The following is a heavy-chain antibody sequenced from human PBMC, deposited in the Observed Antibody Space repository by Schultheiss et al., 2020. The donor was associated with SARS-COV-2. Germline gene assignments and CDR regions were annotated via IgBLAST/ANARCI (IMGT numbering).Heavy chain of an antibody. D-gene: IGHD2/OR15-2a*01. J-gene: IGHJ4*02. V-gene: IGHV4-4*07. Sequence: SETLSLTCTVSGGSISSYYWSWIRQPAGKGLEWIGRFHSSGSTNHNPSLKSRVTISVDTSKNQLSLKLSSVTAADTAVYYCARGPHLIYFDYWGQGTLVTVSS. CDR2: FHSSGST. CDR1: GGSISSYY. CDR3: ARGPHLIYFDY.